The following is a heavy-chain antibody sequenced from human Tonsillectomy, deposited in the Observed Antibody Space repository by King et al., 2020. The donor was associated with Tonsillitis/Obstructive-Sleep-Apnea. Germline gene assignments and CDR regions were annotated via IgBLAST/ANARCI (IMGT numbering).Heavy chain of an antibody. V-gene: IGHV3-64D*06. CDR2: ITSNGGST. J-gene: IGHJ2*01. CDR1: GFIFSSYA. CDR3: VKDHKCLGIGWYFDL. Sequence: QLVQSGGGLVQPGGSLRLSCSASGFIFSSYAMHWVRQAPGKRLESVSTITSNGGSTYYADSVKGRFTISRDNSKNTLYLQMSSLRAEDAAVYYCVKDHKCLGIGWYFDLWGRGTLVTVPS. D-gene: IGHD7-27*01.